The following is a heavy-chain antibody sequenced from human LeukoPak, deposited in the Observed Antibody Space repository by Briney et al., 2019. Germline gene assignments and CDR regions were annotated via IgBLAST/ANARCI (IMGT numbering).Heavy chain of an antibody. CDR2: IIPIFGTA. Sequence: ASVKVSCKASGGTFISYAISWVRQAPGQGLEWMGGIIPIFGTANYAQKFQGRVTITADESTSTAYMELSSLRSEDTAVYYCARGDYDILTGLPIHFDYWGQGTLVTVSS. D-gene: IGHD3-9*01. J-gene: IGHJ4*02. V-gene: IGHV1-69*13. CDR1: GGTFISYA. CDR3: ARGDYDILTGLPIHFDY.